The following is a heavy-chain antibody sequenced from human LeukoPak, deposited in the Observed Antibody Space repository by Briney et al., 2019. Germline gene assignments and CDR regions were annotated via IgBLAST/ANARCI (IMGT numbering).Heavy chain of an antibody. CDR2: VRFDGSDK. CDR1: GFTFRGHD. V-gene: IGHV3-30*02. J-gene: IGHJ3*02. Sequence: GGSLRLSCAASGFTFRGHDMHWARQAPGKGLEWVTFVRFDGSDKKYADSVKGRFTISRDNSKNTLSLQMISLRAEDTAVYYCAKSLYPDAFDIWGPGTMVTVS. CDR3: AKSLYPDAFDI. D-gene: IGHD2-8*01.